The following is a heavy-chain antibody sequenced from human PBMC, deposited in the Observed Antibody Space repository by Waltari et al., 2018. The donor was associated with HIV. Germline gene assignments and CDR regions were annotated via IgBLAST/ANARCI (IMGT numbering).Heavy chain of an antibody. CDR1: GYTFSTYI. CDR2: ISPYNNHA. CDR3: ARGGFHDSSAYYWAY. J-gene: IGHJ4*02. D-gene: IGHD3-22*01. Sequence: QVHLVQSAAEAQKPGAAVKVSCKASGYTFSTYIITWVRQAPGQGLEWMGWISPYNNHAKYVQRFQDRVTMTTDTSTNTAYLELRSLRSDDTAVYYCARGGFHDSSAYYWAYWGQGTLVTVSS. V-gene: IGHV1-18*01.